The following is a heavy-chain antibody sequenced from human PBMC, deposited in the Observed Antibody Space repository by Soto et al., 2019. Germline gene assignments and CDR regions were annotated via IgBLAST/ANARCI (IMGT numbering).Heavy chain of an antibody. Sequence: GESLKISCKGSGYSFTSYWIGWVRQMPGKGLEWMGIIYPGDSDTRYSPSFQGQVTISADKSLSTAYLQWSSLKASDTAMYYCARSVVAAAPPPYYFYGMDVWGPGTTVTVFS. CDR1: GYSFTSYW. CDR3: ARSVVAAAPPPYYFYGMDV. CDR2: IYPGDSDT. D-gene: IGHD2-15*01. V-gene: IGHV5-51*01. J-gene: IGHJ6*02.